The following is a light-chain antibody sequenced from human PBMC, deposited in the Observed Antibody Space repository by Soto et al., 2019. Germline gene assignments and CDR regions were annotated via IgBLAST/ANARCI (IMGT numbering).Light chain of an antibody. CDR2: EVS. CDR3: SSHTTYSTRV. Sequence: QSALTQPASVSGSPGQSIAISCTGTSSDIGSYNYVSWYQQHPGKAPKLMIHEVSNRPSGVSDRFSGSKSGNTASLTISVLQADDEADYYCSSHTTYSTRVFGTGTKVTV. J-gene: IGLJ1*01. V-gene: IGLV2-14*01. CDR1: SSDIGSYNY.